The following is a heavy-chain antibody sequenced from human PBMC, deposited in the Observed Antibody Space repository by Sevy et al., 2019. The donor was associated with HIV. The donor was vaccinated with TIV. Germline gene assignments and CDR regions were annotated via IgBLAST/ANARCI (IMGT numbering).Heavy chain of an antibody. CDR3: ARGQTVVPYAFAI. CDR1: GFTFSSYG. V-gene: IGHV3-33*01. D-gene: IGHD2-15*01. J-gene: IGHJ3*02. Sequence: GGSLRLSCAASGFTFSSYGMHWVRQAPGKGLEWVAVIWYDGSNKYYADSVKGRFTISRDNSKNTLYLQMNSLRAEDTAVYYCARGQTVVPYAFAIWGQGTMVTVSS. CDR2: IWYDGSNK.